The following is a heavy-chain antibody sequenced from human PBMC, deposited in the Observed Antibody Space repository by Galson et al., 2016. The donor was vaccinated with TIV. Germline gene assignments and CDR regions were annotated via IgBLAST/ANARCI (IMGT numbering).Heavy chain of an antibody. J-gene: IGHJ4*02. CDR2: IRYDGSKE. Sequence: SMRLSCAASGFTFSTYDIHWVRQAPGKGLEWVAFIRYDGSKEYYADSVKGRFTISRDNSKSTLYLQMDSLRAEDTAVYYCVRAEPCLSDKCGRLDYWCQGTLVTVSS. V-gene: IGHV3-30*02. CDR3: VRAEPCLSDKCGRLDY. D-gene: IGHD1-26*01. CDR1: GFTFSTYD.